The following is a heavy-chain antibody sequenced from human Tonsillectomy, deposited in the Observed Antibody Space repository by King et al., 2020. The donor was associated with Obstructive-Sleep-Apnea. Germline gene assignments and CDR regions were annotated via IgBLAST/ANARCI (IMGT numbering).Heavy chain of an antibody. CDR3: AKDTSYYVSSGYFGALDI. D-gene: IGHD3-22*01. CDR1: GFNFNTYG. Sequence: VQLVESGGGVVQPGRSLRLSFAASGFNFNTYGIHWVRQAPGKGLEWVGVISFDGSNKQYGESANGRLTVSRDNSKNTSYLQMNSLRAGDTAVYYCAKDTSYYVSSGYFGALDIWGQGTMVTVSS. J-gene: IGHJ3*02. V-gene: IGHV3-30*18. CDR2: ISFDGSNK.